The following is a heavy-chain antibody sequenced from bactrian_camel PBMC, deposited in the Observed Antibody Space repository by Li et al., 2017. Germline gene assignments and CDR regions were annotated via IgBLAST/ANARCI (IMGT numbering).Heavy chain of an antibody. CDR1: VTIHNNYC. J-gene: IGHJ4*01. V-gene: IGHV3S54*01. Sequence: HVQLVESGGGSVQAGGSLRLSCTAASVTIHNNYCVAWFRQAPGKEREEVVYSHIGGRRTVYTDSVKGRFFISQDIAKNILYMQMHSLKPEDTAMYYCAARSVGWCPLFEYWLGKRANTPGGYFTNWVQGTQVTVS. CDR2: SHIGGRRT. D-gene: IGHD1*01. CDR3: AARSVGWCPLFEYWLGKRANTPGGYFTN.